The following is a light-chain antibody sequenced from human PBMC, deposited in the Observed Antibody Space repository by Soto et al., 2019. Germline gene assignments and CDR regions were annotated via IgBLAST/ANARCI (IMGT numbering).Light chain of an antibody. Sequence: DIQMTQSPSFLSASVGDRVSITCRASQSIGTYLNWYQQRPGEAPKLLIYAASSLQSGVPPRFTGSGSETDFTLTINGLQREYFATYYCQQSYDSITFGPGTKVDIE. CDR3: QQSYDSIT. V-gene: IGKV1-39*01. J-gene: IGKJ3*01. CDR2: AAS. CDR1: QSIGTY.